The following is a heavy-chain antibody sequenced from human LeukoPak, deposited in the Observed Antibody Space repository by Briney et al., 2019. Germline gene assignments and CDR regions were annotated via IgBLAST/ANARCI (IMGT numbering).Heavy chain of an antibody. J-gene: IGHJ6*03. Sequence: SETLSLTCIVSGGSISSYYWSWIRQPAGKGLEWIGRIYTSGSTNYNPSLKSRVTISVDTSKNQFSLKLSSVTAADTAVYYCAREAHHIVVVPAARYTPGYYYYMDVWGKGTTVTVSS. CDR2: IYTSGST. CDR1: GGSISSYY. D-gene: IGHD2-2*01. CDR3: AREAHHIVVVPAARYTPGYYYYMDV. V-gene: IGHV4-4*07.